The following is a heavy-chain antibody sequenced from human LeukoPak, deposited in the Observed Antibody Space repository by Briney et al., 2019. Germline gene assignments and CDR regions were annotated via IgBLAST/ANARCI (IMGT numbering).Heavy chain of an antibody. CDR2: IYYSGST. CDR3: ARGRRGYSYGRRNYYYMDV. Sequence: SETLSLTCTVSGGSISSSSYYWGWIRQPPGKGLEWIGSIYYSGSTYYNPSLKSRVTISVDTSKNQFSLKLSSVTAADTAVYYCARGRRGYSYGRRNYYYMDVWGKGTTVTVSS. J-gene: IGHJ6*03. D-gene: IGHD5-18*01. V-gene: IGHV4-39*01. CDR1: GGSISSSSYY.